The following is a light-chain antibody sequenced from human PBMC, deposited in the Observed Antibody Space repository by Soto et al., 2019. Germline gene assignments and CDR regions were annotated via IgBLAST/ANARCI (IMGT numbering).Light chain of an antibody. J-gene: IGKJ3*01. CDR3: QQSYNTPFT. CDR1: QSIGSY. V-gene: IGKV1-39*01. CDR2: GAS. Sequence: IQMTQSPSTLSAYVGDRVTITCRASQSIGSYLNWCQQKPGKVPKPLIYGASSLKSGVPSRFSGRGSGTYFTLTISSLQPEDFATYYCQQSYNTPFTFGPGTKVDIK.